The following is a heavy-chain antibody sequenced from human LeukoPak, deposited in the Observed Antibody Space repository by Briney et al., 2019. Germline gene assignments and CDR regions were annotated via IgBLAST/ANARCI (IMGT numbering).Heavy chain of an antibody. Sequence: SQTLSLTCTVSGGSISSGGYYWSWIRQHPGKGLEWIGYIYYSGSTYYNLSLKSRVTISVDTSKNQFSLKLSSVTAADTAVYYCARVRPRNAFDIWGQGTMVTVSS. V-gene: IGHV4-31*03. CDR2: IYYSGST. D-gene: IGHD1-14*01. CDR1: GGSISSGGYY. CDR3: ARVRPRNAFDI. J-gene: IGHJ3*02.